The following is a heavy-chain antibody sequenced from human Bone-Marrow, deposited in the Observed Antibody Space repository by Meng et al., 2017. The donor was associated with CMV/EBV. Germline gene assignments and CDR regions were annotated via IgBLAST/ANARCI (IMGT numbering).Heavy chain of an antibody. CDR2: ISGGST. J-gene: IGHJ6*02. D-gene: IGHD2/OR15-2a*01. V-gene: IGHV3-38-3*01. Sequence: GGSLRLSCAASGFTVSSNEMSWVRQAPGKGLEWVSSISGGSTYYADSRKGRFTISRDNSKNTLYLQMNSLRAEDTAVYYCAKDCNDSGGCYYYGMDVWGQGTTVTVSS. CDR3: AKDCNDSGGCYYYGMDV. CDR1: GFTVSSNE.